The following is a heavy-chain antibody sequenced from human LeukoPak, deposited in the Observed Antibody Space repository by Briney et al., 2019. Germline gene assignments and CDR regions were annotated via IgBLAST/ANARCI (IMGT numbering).Heavy chain of an antibody. V-gene: IGHV1-46*01. CDR2: INPSGGST. CDR1: GYTFTSYY. CDR3: ARLASSSFPRWTFDY. Sequence: GASVKVSCKASGYTFTSYYMHWVRQAPGQGLEWMGIINPSGGSTSYAQKFQGRVTMTRDTSTSTVYMELSSLRSEDTAVYYCARLASSSFPRWTFDYWGQGTLVTVSS. D-gene: IGHD6-13*01. J-gene: IGHJ4*02.